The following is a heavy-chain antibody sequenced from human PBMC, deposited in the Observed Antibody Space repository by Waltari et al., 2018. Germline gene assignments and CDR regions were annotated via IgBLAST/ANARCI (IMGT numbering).Heavy chain of an antibody. CDR2: ITYDGSNK. D-gene: IGHD2-2*01. V-gene: IGHV3-30*02. CDR3: AKDHVVVVPGGMTKVFDY. J-gene: IGHJ4*02. CDR1: GFIFSSSG. Sequence: QVHLVESGGGVVQPGGSLRLSCAASGFIFSSSGMHWVRQAPGKGLEWVAFITYDGSNKYYADSMKCRFTVSRDNSKNTLFLQMNTLRAEDTAVYYCAKDHVVVVPGGMTKVFDYWGQGTLVTVSS.